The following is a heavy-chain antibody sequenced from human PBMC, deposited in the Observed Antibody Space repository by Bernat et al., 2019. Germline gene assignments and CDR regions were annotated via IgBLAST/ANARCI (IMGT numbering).Heavy chain of an antibody. V-gene: IGHV3-48*03. D-gene: IGHD2-2*01. CDR3: ARSYCSSTSCGPTASG. Sequence: EVQLVESGGGLVQPGGSLRLSCAASGFTFSSYEMNWVRQAPGKGLEWVSYISSSGSTIYYPDSVKGRFTISRDNAKNSLYLQMNSLRAEDTAVYYCARSYCSSTSCGPTASGWGQGTLVTVSS. J-gene: IGHJ4*02. CDR1: GFTFSSYE. CDR2: ISSSGSTI.